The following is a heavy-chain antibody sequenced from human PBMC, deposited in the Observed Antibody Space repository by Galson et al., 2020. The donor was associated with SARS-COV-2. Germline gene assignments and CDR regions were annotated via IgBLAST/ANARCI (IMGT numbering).Heavy chain of an antibody. Sequence: GESLKISCAASGFTFSSYAMSWVRQAPGKGLEWVAAISGSGGSTYYAASVKGRFTISRDNSKNTVFLQMDSLRAEDTAVYSCAKVNYFDSWGQGTLVTVSS. V-gene: IGHV3-23*01. CDR3: AKVNYFDS. J-gene: IGHJ4*02. CDR1: GFTFSSYA. CDR2: ISGSGGST.